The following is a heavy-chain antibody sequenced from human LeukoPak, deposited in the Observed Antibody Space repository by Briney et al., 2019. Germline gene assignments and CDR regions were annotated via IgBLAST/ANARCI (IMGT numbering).Heavy chain of an antibody. Sequence: PGRSLRLSCAASGFTFSCCGMHWVRQAPGRGLEWVAVIWYDGGNKYYADSVKGRFTISRDNSKGTLFLEMNSLRAEDTGVNYCARWGIPAAGGIDYWGQGTLVTVSS. J-gene: IGHJ4*02. V-gene: IGHV3-33*01. D-gene: IGHD6-13*01. CDR2: IWYDGGNK. CDR3: ARWGIPAAGGIDY. CDR1: GFTFSCCG.